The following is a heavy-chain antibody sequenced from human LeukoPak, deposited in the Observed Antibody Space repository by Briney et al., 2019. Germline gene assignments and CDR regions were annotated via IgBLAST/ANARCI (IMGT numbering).Heavy chain of an antibody. CDR2: ISGSGGST. V-gene: IGHV3-23*01. CDR3: AKDLGESVEVRGFDY. Sequence: QPGGSLRLSCAGSGFTFSSYAMRWVRQAPGKGLEGVSAISGSGGSTYYADSVKGRFTISRDNSKNTLYLQMNSLRAEDTAVYYCAKDLGESVEVRGFDYWGQGTLVTVSS. D-gene: IGHD3-10*01. CDR1: GFTFSSYA. J-gene: IGHJ4*02.